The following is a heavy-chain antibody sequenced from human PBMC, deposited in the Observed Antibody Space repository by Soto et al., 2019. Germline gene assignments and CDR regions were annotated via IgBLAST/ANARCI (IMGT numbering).Heavy chain of an antibody. CDR2: ISYDGSNK. D-gene: IGHD1-7*01. V-gene: IGHV3-30-3*01. CDR1: GFSLSIYA. Sequence: PGGALRLSCAPCGFSLSIYAIHWVRQAPGQGLEWVAVISYDGSNKYYADSVKGRFTISRDNSKNTLYLQMNSLSAEDTAVYYCARDRGTGTTHWDYYYGMDVWGQGTPVTVSS. J-gene: IGHJ6*02. CDR3: ARDRGTGTTHWDYYYGMDV.